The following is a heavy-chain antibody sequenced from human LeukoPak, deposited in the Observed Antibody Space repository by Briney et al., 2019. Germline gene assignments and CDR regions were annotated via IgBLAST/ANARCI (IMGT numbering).Heavy chain of an antibody. D-gene: IGHD2-8*01. J-gene: IGHJ4*02. V-gene: IGHV3-7*01. CDR3: ARDGDMVYATVNYFDY. CDR1: GFTFSSYW. CDR2: IKQDGSEK. Sequence: PGGSLRLSCAASGFTFSSYWMSWVRQAPGKGLEWVANIKQDGSEKYYVDSVKGRFTISRDNAKNSLYLQMNSLRAEDTAVYYCARDGDMVYATVNYFDYWGQGTLVTVSS.